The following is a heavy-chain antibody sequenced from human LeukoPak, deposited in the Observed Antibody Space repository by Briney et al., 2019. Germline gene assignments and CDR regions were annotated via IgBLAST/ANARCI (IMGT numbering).Heavy chain of an antibody. CDR3: AKELFSITIFGVVNY. CDR2: ISGSGGST. Sequence: PGGSLRLSCAASGFTVSSNYMSWVRQAPGKGLEWVSAISGSGGSTYYADSVKGRFTISRDNSKNTLYLQMNSLRAEDTAVYYCAKELFSITIFGVVNYWGQGTLVTVSS. D-gene: IGHD3-3*01. J-gene: IGHJ4*02. CDR1: GFTVSSNY. V-gene: IGHV3-23*01.